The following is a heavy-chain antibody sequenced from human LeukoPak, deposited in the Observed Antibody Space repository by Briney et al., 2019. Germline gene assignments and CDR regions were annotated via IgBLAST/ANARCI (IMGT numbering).Heavy chain of an antibody. CDR2: IYPYTGAT. J-gene: IGHJ4*02. V-gene: IGHV1-2*02. D-gene: IGHD3-10*01. CDR1: GYTFSGTGWY. CDR3: ARDGPAQMVDFDY. Sequence: DSVKVSCKASGYTFSGTGWYLYWPRQAPGQGLECKGWIYPYTGATHYAQKFQGRVAMTRDTSISTAYMELSRLRPDDTAVYYCARDGPAQMVDFDYWGQGPLVTVSS.